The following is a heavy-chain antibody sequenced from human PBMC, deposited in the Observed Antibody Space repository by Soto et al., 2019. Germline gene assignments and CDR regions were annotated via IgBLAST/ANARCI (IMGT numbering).Heavy chain of an antibody. CDR1: GFTFSSNA. Sequence: GGSLRLSCAASGFTFSSNAMSWVRQAPGKGPECVSSISGSGGSTYYADSVKGRFTISRDNSKYTLYLQMNSLRAEDTAVYYCAKYYDILTGYLYYFDYWGQGTPVTVPP. CDR3: AKYYDILTGYLYYFDY. D-gene: IGHD3-9*01. CDR2: ISGSGGST. J-gene: IGHJ4*02. V-gene: IGHV3-23*01.